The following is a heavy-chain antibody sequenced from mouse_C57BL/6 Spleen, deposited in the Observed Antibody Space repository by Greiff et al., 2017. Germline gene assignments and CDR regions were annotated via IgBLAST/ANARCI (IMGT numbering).Heavy chain of an antibody. CDR3: ARNYGSSPSMDY. D-gene: IGHD1-1*01. J-gene: IGHJ4*01. CDR2: INPSNGGT. V-gene: IGHV1-53*01. CDR1: GYTFTSYW. Sequence: VQLQQPGAELVRPGSSVKLSCKASGYTFTSYWMHWVKQRPGQGLEWIGNINPSNGGTNYNEKFKSKATLTVDKSSSTAYIQLSSLTSEDSAVYYCARNYGSSPSMDYWGQGTSVTVSS.